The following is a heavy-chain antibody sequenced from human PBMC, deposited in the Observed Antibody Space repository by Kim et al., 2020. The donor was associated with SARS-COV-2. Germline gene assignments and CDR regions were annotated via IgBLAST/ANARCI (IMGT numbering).Heavy chain of an antibody. J-gene: IGHJ3*02. CDR2: ISRSGSIT. V-gene: IGHV3-11*04. Sequence: GGSLRLSCVASRFTFSDYYMSWIRQAPGKGLEWVSYISRSGSITHYADSVKGRFTISRDNAKNSLFLQMNSLRAEDTAVYYCARGGSGSYLDAFDIWRRGTMVTVSS. CDR1: RFTFSDYY. D-gene: IGHD3-22*01. CDR3: ARGGSGSYLDAFDI.